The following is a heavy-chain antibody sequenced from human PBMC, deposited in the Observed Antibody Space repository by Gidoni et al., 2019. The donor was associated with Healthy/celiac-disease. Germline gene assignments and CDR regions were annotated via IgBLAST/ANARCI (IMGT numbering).Heavy chain of an antibody. D-gene: IGHD4-17*01. CDR3: AKDHGDYEARYYYYGMDV. CDR2: ISYDGSNK. V-gene: IGHV3-30*18. J-gene: IGHJ6*02. CDR1: GFTFRSYG. Sequence: QVQLVESGGGVVQPGRSLRLSCAASGFTFRSYGRHWVRQAPGKGLEWVAVISYDGSNKYYADSVKGRFTISRDNSKNTLYLQMNSLRAEDTAVYYCAKDHGDYEARYYYYGMDVWGQGTTVTVSS.